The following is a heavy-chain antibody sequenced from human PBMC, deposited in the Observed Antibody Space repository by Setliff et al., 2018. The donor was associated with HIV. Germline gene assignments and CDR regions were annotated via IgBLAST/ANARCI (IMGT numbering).Heavy chain of an antibody. CDR1: GYSISSGYY. Sequence: PSETLSLTCAVSGYSISSGYYWGWIRQPPGKGLEWIGSFYHSGSTYYNPSLKSRVTISVDTSKNQFSLKLSSVTAADTAVYYCARSIITMIGAKWFDPWGQGTLVTVS. J-gene: IGHJ5*02. CDR2: FYHSGST. V-gene: IGHV4-38-2*01. D-gene: IGHD3-22*01. CDR3: ARSIITMIGAKWFDP.